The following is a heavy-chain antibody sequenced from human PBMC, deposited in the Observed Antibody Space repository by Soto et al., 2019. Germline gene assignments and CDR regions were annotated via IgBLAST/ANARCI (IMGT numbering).Heavy chain of an antibody. Sequence: QLQLQESGSGLVKPSQTLSLTCAVSGGSISSGGYSWSWIRQPPGKGLEWIGDIYHSGSTYYNPSLMSRVTISVDTSKNQFSLNLSSVTAADTAVYSCARGNYYDKHAMDVWGQGTTVTVSS. CDR2: IYHSGST. J-gene: IGHJ6*02. CDR1: GGSISSGGYS. CDR3: ARGNYYDKHAMDV. V-gene: IGHV4-30-2*01. D-gene: IGHD3-22*01.